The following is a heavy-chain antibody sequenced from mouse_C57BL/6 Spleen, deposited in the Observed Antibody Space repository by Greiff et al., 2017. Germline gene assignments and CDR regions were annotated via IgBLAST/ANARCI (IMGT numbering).Heavy chain of an antibody. CDR3: ARSADYDGRYAMDY. CDR1: GYTFTNYW. D-gene: IGHD2-4*01. CDR2: IYPGGGYT. Sequence: QVQLQQSGAELVRPGTSVKMSCKASGYTFTNYWIGWAKQRPGHGLEWIGDIYPGGGYTNYNEKFKGKATLTADKSSSPAYMQFSSLTSEDSAIYDCARSADYDGRYAMDYWGQGTSVTVSS. V-gene: IGHV1-63*01. J-gene: IGHJ4*01.